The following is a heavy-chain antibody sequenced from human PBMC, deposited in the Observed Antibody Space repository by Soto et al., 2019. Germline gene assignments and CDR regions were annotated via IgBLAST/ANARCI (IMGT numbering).Heavy chain of an antibody. CDR2: INAAGTT. CDR1: GFTAGLNF. Sequence: GGSLRLSCAASGFTAGLNFMTWVRQAPGKGLEWVSVINAAGTTHYAESVKGRFSISRDDSKNSLYLQMNSLRAADTAVYYCTRKAPTNGMAVWGQGTTVTVSS. CDR3: TRKAPTNGMAV. V-gene: IGHV3-66*01. J-gene: IGHJ6*02.